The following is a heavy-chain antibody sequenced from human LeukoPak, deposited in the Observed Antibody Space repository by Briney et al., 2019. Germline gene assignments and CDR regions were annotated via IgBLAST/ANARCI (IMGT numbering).Heavy chain of an antibody. V-gene: IGHV3-21*01. CDR3: AKGGYYDSSGYYGGYFDY. D-gene: IGHD3-22*01. CDR2: ISSSSSYI. J-gene: IGHJ4*02. CDR1: GFTFSSYS. Sequence: GGSLRLSCAASGFTFSSYSMNWVRQAPGKGLEWVSSISSSSSYIYYADSVKGRFTISRDNAKNSLYLQMNSLRAEDTAVYYCAKGGYYDSSGYYGGYFDYWGQGTLVTVSS.